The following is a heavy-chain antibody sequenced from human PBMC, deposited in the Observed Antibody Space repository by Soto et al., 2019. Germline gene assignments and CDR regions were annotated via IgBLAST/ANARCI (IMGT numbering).Heavy chain of an antibody. V-gene: IGHV3-33*08. CDR3: ARDYDSRGYPRYYFDY. Sequence: GGSLRLSCAASGFTFGSYGMHWVRQAPGKGLEWVAVIWYDGSKKYYADSVKGRFTISRDNSKNTLYLQMNSLRAEDTAVYYCARDYDSRGYPRYYFDYWGQGTLDTSPQ. D-gene: IGHD3-22*01. CDR1: GFTFGSYG. CDR2: IWYDGSKK. J-gene: IGHJ4*02.